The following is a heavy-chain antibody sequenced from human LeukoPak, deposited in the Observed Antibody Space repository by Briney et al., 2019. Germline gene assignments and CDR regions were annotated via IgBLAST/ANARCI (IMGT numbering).Heavy chain of an antibody. V-gene: IGHV1-18*04. CDR2: ISAYNGNT. CDR3: ARDILTGYYTGNWFDP. Sequence: GASVKVSCKASGYTFTSYGISWVRQAPGQGLEWMGWISAYNGNTNYAQKLQGRVTMTTDTSTSTAYMELRSLRSDDTAVYYCARDILTGYYTGNWFDPWGQGTLVTVSS. J-gene: IGHJ5*02. CDR1: GYTFTSYG. D-gene: IGHD3-9*01.